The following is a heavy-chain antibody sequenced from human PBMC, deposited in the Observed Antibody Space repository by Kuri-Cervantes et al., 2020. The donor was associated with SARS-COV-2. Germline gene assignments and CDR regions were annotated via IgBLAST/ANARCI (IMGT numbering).Heavy chain of an antibody. V-gene: IGHV3-21*04. Sequence: GGSLRLSCAASGFTFSSYSMNWVRQAPGKGLEWVSSISSSSSYIYYADSVKGRFTISRDNAKNSLYLQMNSLRAEDTALYYCAKSVGSTSLYNWFDPWGQGTLVTVSS. CDR2: ISSSSSYI. CDR3: AKSVGSTSLYNWFDP. CDR1: GFTFSSYS. J-gene: IGHJ5*02. D-gene: IGHD2-2*01.